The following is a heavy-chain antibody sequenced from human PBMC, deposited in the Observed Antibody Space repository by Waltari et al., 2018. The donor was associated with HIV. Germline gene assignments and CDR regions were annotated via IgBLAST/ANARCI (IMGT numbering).Heavy chain of an antibody. Sequence: EVQLVESGGGLVQPGGSLRLSCVASGFTFSNFGMNWVCQAPGKGLECISYITTNSSAIYYADSVKGRFTFSRDNAKNSLYLQMNSLRDEDTAVYYCTTDLSGTAGAPYYDMDVWGRGTTVTVSS. CDR2: ITTNSSAI. J-gene: IGHJ6*02. D-gene: IGHD6-19*01. CDR3: TTDLSGTAGAPYYDMDV. V-gene: IGHV3-48*02. CDR1: GFTFSNFG.